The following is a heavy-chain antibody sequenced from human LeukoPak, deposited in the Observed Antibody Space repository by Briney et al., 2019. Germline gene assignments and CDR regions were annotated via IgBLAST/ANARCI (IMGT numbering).Heavy chain of an antibody. J-gene: IGHJ4*02. CDR2: IYYSGST. D-gene: IGHD3-10*01. V-gene: IGHV4-39*07. CDR1: GGPISSSSYY. Sequence: SETLSLTCTVSGGPISSSSYYWGWIRQPPGKGLEWIGSIYYSGSTYYNPSLKSRVTISVDTSKNQFSLKLSSVTAADTAVYYCARDRRYGSGSYPNYWGQGTLVTVSS. CDR3: ARDRRYGSGSYPNY.